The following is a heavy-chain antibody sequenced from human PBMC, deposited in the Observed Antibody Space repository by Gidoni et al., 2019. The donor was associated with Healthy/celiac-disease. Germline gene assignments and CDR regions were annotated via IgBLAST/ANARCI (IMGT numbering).Heavy chain of an antibody. CDR1: GGSISSSSYY. CDR3: ARAGAVVSHAFDI. J-gene: IGHJ3*02. V-gene: IGHV4-39*07. D-gene: IGHD3-22*01. CDR2: IYYSGST. Sequence: QLQLQESGPGLVKPSETLSLTCTVSGGSISSSSYYWGWIRQPPGKGLEWIGSIYYSGSTYYNPSLKSRVTISVDTSKNQFSLKLSSVTAADTAVYYCARAGAVVSHAFDIWGQGTMVTVSS.